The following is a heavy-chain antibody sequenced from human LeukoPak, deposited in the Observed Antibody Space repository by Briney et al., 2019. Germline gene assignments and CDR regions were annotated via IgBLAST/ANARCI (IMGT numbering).Heavy chain of an antibody. Sequence: ASVKVSCKASGGTFRNYAINWVRQAPGQGLEWMGRIIPMFGTANYAQKFQGRVTITADKSTSTAYMELSSLKSEDTAVYYCAREGSKNYYYYYYMDVWGKGTTVTVPS. CDR1: GGTFRNYA. D-gene: IGHD4-11*01. V-gene: IGHV1-69*06. J-gene: IGHJ6*03. CDR3: AREGSKNYYYYYYMDV. CDR2: IIPMFGTA.